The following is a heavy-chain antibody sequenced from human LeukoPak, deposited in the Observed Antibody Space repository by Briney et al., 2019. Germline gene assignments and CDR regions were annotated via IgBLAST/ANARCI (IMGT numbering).Heavy chain of an antibody. CDR3: ARRNSGGSYSDFDY. D-gene: IGHD1-26*01. CDR1: GFTFSSYW. CDR2: IKQDGSEK. V-gene: IGHV3-7*03. J-gene: IGHJ4*02. Sequence: GGSLRLSCAASGFTFSSYWMSWVRQAPGKGLEWVANIKQDGSEKYYVDSVKGRFTISRDNAKNSLYLQMNSLRAEDTAMYYCARRNSGGSYSDFDYWGQGTLVTVSS.